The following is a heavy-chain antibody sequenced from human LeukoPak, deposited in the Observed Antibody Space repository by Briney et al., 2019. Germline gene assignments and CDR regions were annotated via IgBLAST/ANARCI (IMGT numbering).Heavy chain of an antibody. J-gene: IGHJ4*02. V-gene: IGHV3-74*01. CDR3: TRSPSLGGNYWGFDY. CDR1: GFTFSTHW. CDR2: LSPDGRSS. Sequence: PGGSLRLSCAASGFTFSTHWMYWVRQAPGKGLVWVSRLSPDGRSSVYADSVKGRFTVSRDNAKNTLYLQMNSLRAEDTAVYYCTRSPSLGGNYWGFDYWGQGTLVTVSS. D-gene: IGHD1-26*01.